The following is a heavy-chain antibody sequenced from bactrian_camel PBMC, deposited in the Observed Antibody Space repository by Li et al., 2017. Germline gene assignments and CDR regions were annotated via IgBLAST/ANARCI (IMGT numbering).Heavy chain of an antibody. CDR2: IYLYGPMT. J-gene: IGHJ4*01. D-gene: IGHD4*01. Sequence: VQLVESGGGSVQAGGSLRLSCAASGNTGDATCMGWFHQAPGKEREVVATIYLYGPMTYYADSVRGRFAISHDRPKNTVYLQMNDLKPEDTSVYYCAAARGFRDPPRARDFFVWGQGTQVTVSS. V-gene: IGHV3-3*01. CDR3: AAARGFRDPPRARDFFV. CDR1: GNTGDATC.